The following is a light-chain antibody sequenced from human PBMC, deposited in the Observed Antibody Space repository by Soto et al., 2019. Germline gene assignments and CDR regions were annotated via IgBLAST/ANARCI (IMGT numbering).Light chain of an antibody. V-gene: IGKV3-11*01. CDR3: QQRSNWPKT. CDR2: GAH. Sequence: EIVFTQSTGTLSLSSGERATLSFRASQSIRSHYLAWYQQKPGQAPRLLISGAHNRAPGIPDRFSGSESGTDFTLRISSLEPEDFAVYYCQQRSNWPKTFGQGTKVDVK. CDR1: QSIRSHY. J-gene: IGKJ1*01.